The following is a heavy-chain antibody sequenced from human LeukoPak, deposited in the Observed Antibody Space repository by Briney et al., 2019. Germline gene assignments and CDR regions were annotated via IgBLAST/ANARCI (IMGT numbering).Heavy chain of an antibody. CDR1: GGTFSSYA. D-gene: IGHD2-2*01. J-gene: IGHJ1*01. CDR2: IIPVFGTT. Sequence: GASVKVSCKASGGTFSSYAVSWVRQAPGQGLEWVGGIIPVFGTTNYAQKFHGRVTITTDESASTAYMELNSLTSEDTAVYYCARPALAAAVQVAEYLRHWGQGTLVTVSS. CDR3: ARPALAAAVQVAEYLRH. V-gene: IGHV1-69*05.